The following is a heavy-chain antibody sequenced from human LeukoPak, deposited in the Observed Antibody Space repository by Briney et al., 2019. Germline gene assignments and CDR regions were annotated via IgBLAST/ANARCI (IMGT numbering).Heavy chain of an antibody. CDR3: ARGYESGE. CDR2: IGGSGLTA. V-gene: IGHV3-23*01. Sequence: GGSLRLSCAASGFTFNSDAMRWVRQSPGKGLEWVSLIGGSGLTAYYADSVKGRFTISRDNSKNTLYLQMNSLRAEDTAVYYCARGYESGEWGQGTLVTVSS. J-gene: IGHJ4*02. D-gene: IGHD5-12*01. CDR1: GFTFNSDA.